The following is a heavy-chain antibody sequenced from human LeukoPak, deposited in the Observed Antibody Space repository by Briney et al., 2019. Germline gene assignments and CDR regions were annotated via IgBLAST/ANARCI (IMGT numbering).Heavy chain of an antibody. D-gene: IGHD5-18*01. V-gene: IGHV3-21*01. CDR1: GFTFSSYS. CDR2: ISSGSKYI. Sequence: GALRLSCVDSGFTFSSYSMNWVRQAPGKGLEWVSSISSGSKYIYNADSVMGRFTISRDNSKNSLYLQMNSLRVEDTAVYYCARALSYSYGSMDFWGQGTLVIVSS. CDR3: ARALSYSYGSMDF. J-gene: IGHJ4*02.